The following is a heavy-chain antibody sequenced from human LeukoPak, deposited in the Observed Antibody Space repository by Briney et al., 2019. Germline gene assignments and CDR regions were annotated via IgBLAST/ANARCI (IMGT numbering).Heavy chain of an antibody. V-gene: IGHV3-74*01. D-gene: IGHD2-8*01. J-gene: IGHJ3*02. Sequence: GGSLRLSCAASGFTFSSYWMLWVRQAPGKGLVWVSHINTDGSTTTYADSVKGRFTISRDNAKNTLYMQMNRLRAQDTAVYYCGRGNGHAFDIWGQGTMVTVSS. CDR1: GFTFSSYW. CDR3: GRGNGHAFDI. CDR2: INTDGSTT.